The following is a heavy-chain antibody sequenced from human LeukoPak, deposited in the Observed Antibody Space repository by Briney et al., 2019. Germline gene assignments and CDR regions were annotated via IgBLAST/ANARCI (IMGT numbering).Heavy chain of an antibody. CDR2: INPNSGDT. J-gene: IGHJ5*02. V-gene: IGHV1-2*06. CDR1: GYTFTGYY. Sequence: AASVKVSCKASGYTFTGYYMHWVRQAPGQGLEWMGRINPNSGDTNYAQKFQGRVTMTRDTSISTAYMELSRLRPDDTAVYYCARDRSELMITFGGVIVNYFDPWGQGTLVTVSS. CDR3: ARDRSELMITFGGVIVNYFDP. D-gene: IGHD3-16*02.